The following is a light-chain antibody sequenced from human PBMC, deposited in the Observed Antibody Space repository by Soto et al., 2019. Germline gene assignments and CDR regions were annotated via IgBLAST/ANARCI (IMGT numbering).Light chain of an antibody. CDR1: SSDVGGYNY. CDR3: SSYTSSSTLYV. J-gene: IGLJ1*01. CDR2: DVS. Sequence: QSALTQPASVSGSPGQSITISCTGTSSDVGGYNYASWYQQHPGKAPKLMIYDVSNRPSGVSNRFSGSKSGNTASLTISGLQAEDEADYYCSSYTSSSTLYVLGTGTKVTVL. V-gene: IGLV2-14*01.